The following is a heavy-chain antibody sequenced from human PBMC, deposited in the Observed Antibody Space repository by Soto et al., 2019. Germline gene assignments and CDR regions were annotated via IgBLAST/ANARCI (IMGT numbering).Heavy chain of an antibody. D-gene: IGHD3-3*01. J-gene: IGHJ4*02. V-gene: IGHV3-7*03. CDR3: ARAGYKDFWSGYYPQPTHFDY. CDR1: GCTCSSYC. Sequence: GGSXRLSWVSSGCTCSSYCMIWVRQAPGKGLEWVANIKQDGSEKYYVDSVKGRFTISRDNAKKSLYLQMNSLRAEDTAVYYCARAGYKDFWSGYYPQPTHFDYSGQGTLVTVSS. CDR2: IKQDGSEK.